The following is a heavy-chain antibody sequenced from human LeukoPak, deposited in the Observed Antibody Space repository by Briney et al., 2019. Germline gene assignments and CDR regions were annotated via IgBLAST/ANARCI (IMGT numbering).Heavy chain of an antibody. CDR1: GGSVSDYY. CDR2: IYYTGT. J-gene: IGHJ4*02. CDR3: ARPGSQGAMDVYFDY. Sequence: SETLSLTCSVSGGSVSDYYCSWIRQSPGKGLEWIGYIYYTGTSYNPSLKSRVTISADTSKNQFSLNLSSVTAADTAVYYCARPGSQGAMDVYFDYWGQGTLVTVSS. D-gene: IGHD1-26*01. V-gene: IGHV4-59*02.